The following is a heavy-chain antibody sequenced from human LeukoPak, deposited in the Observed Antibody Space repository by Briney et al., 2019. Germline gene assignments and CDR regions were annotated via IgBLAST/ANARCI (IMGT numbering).Heavy chain of an antibody. J-gene: IGHJ5*02. CDR3: ARDLLPNYGSGSYGWFDP. D-gene: IGHD3-10*01. CDR2: IYSGGST. CDR1: GFTVSSNY. V-gene: IGHV3-53*01. Sequence: PGGSLRLSCAASGFTVSSNYMSWVRQAPGKGLEWVSVIYSGGSTYYADSVKGRFTISRDNSKNTLYLQMNSLRAEDTAVYYCARDLLPNYGSGSYGWFDPWGQGTLVTVSS.